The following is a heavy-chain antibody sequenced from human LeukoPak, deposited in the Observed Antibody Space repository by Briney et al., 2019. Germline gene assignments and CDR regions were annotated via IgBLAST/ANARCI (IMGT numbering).Heavy chain of an antibody. D-gene: IGHD3-10*01. CDR1: GGSISSYY. V-gene: IGHV4-59*08. CDR3: ARHSHGSGSYYSH. Sequence: SETLSLTCTVSGGSISSYYWSWIRQPPGKGLEWIGYIYYSGSTNYNPSLKSRVTISVDTSKNQFSLKLGSVTAADTAVYYCARHSHGSGSYYSHWGQGTLVTVSS. J-gene: IGHJ4*02. CDR2: IYYSGST.